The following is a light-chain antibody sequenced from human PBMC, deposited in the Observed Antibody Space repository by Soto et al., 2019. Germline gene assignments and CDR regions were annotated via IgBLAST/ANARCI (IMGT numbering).Light chain of an antibody. CDR1: SSDVGNYIY. J-gene: IGLJ1*01. Sequence: QSVLTQPASVSGSPGQSITISCTGTSSDVGNYIYVSWFQHHPGKAPKLMIYEVSNRPSGVSNRFSASKSGNTASLTISGLQAEDEADYYCSSYTSNNTPFVFGTGTKV. CDR2: EVS. V-gene: IGLV2-14*01. CDR3: SSYTSNNTPFV.